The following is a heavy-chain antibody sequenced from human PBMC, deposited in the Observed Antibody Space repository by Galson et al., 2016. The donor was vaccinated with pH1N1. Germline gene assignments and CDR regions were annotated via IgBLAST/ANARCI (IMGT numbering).Heavy chain of an antibody. V-gene: IGHV3-53*01. J-gene: IGHJ6*02. Sequence: SLRLSCAASGFTVSSNYMSWVRQAPGKGLEWVSLIYSGGRTYYEDSLKGRFTISRDNSKNTLYLQMNSLRVEDTAVYYCARVGDFWSYYYYNMDVWGQGTTVTVSS. D-gene: IGHD3-3*01. CDR3: ARVGDFWSYYYYNMDV. CDR1: GFTVSSNY. CDR2: IYSGGRT.